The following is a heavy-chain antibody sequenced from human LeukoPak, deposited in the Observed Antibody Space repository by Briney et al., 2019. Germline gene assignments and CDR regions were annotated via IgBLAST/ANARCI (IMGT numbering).Heavy chain of an antibody. CDR2: IYHSGRT. CDR3: ARRRYYDSTGYFE. J-gene: IGHJ1*01. CDR1: GDYISSSSYY. Sequence: SETLSLTCAVSGDYISSSSYYWGWIRQSPGTGLEWIGDIYHSGRTYYNPSLKSRVAISIDTSKNQFSLRLRSMTAADTAVFYCARRRYYDSTGYFEWGRGTLVTVSS. V-gene: IGHV4-39*01. D-gene: IGHD3-22*01.